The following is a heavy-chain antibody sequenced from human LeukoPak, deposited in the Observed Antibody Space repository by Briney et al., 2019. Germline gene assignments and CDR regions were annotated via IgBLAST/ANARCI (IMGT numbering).Heavy chain of an antibody. Sequence: SETLSLTCTVSGGSISSYYWSWIRQPPGKGLEWIGYIYYSGSTNYNASLKRRVTISVDTSKNQFSLKLSSVTAADTAVYYCARDYGSGSFDYWGQGTLVTVSS. D-gene: IGHD3-10*01. CDR2: IYYSGST. V-gene: IGHV4-59*01. CDR1: GGSISSYY. CDR3: ARDYGSGSFDY. J-gene: IGHJ4*02.